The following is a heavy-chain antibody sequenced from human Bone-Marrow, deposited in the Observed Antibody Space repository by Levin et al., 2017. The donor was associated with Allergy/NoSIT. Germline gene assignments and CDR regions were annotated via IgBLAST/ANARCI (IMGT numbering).Heavy chain of an antibody. J-gene: IGHJ5*02. CDR3: ARDFITTDQGLLIGGWFDP. D-gene: IGHD3-10*01. V-gene: IGHV3-48*01. Sequence: PGGSLRLSCAASGFTFETYPMHWVRQAPGKGLEWISFISISGNSVYYADSVKGRFTISRDNAKDTLYLQMNSLRGEDTAVYYCARDFITTDQGLLIGGWFDPWGQGTLVTVSS. CDR1: GFTFETYP. CDR2: ISISGNSV.